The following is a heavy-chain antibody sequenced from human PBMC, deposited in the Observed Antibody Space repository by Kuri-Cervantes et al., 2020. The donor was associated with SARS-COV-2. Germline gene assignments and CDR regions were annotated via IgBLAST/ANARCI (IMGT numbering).Heavy chain of an antibody. V-gene: IGHV4-34*01. CDR2: INHSGST. D-gene: IGHD2-2*01. CDR3: AGYCSSTSCYGRYFDY. J-gene: IGHJ4*02. Sequence: GSLRLSCAVYGGSFSGYYWSWIRQPPGKGLEWIGEINHSGSTNYNPSLKSRVTISVDTSKNQFSLKLSSVTAADTAVYYCAGYCSSTSCYGRYFDYWGQGTLVTVSS. CDR1: GGSFSGYY.